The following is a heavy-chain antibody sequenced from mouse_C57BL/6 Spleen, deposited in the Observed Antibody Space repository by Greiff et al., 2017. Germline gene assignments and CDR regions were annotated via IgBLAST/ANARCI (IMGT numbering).Heavy chain of an antibody. CDR3: ARGGNRYAMDY. D-gene: IGHD2-1*01. V-gene: IGHV5-17*01. CDR1: GFTFSDYG. CDR2: ISSGSSTI. J-gene: IGHJ4*01. Sequence: EVKLEESGGGLVKPGGSLKLSCAASGFTFSDYGMHWVRQAPEKGLEWVAYISSGSSTIYYADTVKGRFTISRDNAKNTLFLQMTSLRSEDTAMYYCARGGNRYAMDYWGQGTSVTVSS.